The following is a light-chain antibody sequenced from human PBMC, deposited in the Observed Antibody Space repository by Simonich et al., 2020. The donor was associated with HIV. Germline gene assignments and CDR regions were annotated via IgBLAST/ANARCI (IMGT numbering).Light chain of an antibody. CDR2: AAS. CDR3: QQSYSTSLLT. CDR1: QGIISY. V-gene: IGKV1-39*01. J-gene: IGKJ4*01. Sequence: DIQMTQSPSSLSASVGDRVTITCRASQGIISYLNWYQQKPGKAPKLLIYAASTLQSGVPSRFSGRGSGTDFTLTISSLQPEDFATYYCQQSYSTSLLTFGGGTKVEIK.